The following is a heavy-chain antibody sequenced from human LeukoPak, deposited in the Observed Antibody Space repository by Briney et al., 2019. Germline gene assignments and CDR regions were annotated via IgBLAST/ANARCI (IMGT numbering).Heavy chain of an antibody. V-gene: IGHV4-39*02. CDR2: IYYSGST. J-gene: IGHJ4*02. CDR3: ARDADNWNYEGALDY. D-gene: IGHD1-7*01. CDR1: GVSISSSSYY. Sequence: SETLSLTCTVSGVSISSSSYYWGWIRQPPGKGLEWIGSIYYSGSTYYNPSLKSRVTISVDTSKNQFSLKLSSVTAADTAVYYCARDADNWNYEGALDYWGQGTLVTVSS.